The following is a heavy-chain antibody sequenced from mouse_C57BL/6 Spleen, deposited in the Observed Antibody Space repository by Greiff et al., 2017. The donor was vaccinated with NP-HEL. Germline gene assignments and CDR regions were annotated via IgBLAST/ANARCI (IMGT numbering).Heavy chain of an antibody. CDR3: AICSSLYYFDY. CDR2: IHPSDSDT. J-gene: IGHJ2*01. D-gene: IGHD1-1*01. V-gene: IGHV1-74*01. Sequence: QVQLQQPGAELVKPGASVKVSCKASGYTFTSYWMHWVKQRPGQGLEWIGRIHPSDSDTNYNQKFKGKATLTVDKSSSTAYMQLSSLTSEDSAVCYCAICSSLYYFDYWGQGTTLTVSS. CDR1: GYTFTSYW.